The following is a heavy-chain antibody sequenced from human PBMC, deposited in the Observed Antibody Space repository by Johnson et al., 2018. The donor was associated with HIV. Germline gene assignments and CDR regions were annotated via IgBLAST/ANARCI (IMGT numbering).Heavy chain of an antibody. D-gene: IGHD6-19*01. CDR3: ARLMYSSPTDAFDI. J-gene: IGHJ3*02. V-gene: IGHV3-30*04. CDR1: GFTFSNYA. Sequence: QVQLVESGGGVVQPERSLRLSCAASGFTFSNYAMHWVRQTPGKGLEWVAVISYDEFDKHYKDSVKGRFTISRDNSKSTLYLQMNSLRVEDTGVHYCARLMYSSPTDAFDIWGQGTMVTVSS. CDR2: ISYDEFDK.